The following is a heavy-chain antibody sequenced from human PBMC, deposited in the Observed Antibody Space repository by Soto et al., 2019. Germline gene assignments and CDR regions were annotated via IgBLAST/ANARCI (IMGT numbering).Heavy chain of an antibody. CDR2: ISSSGSTI. J-gene: IGHJ4*02. CDR3: ASSSTTGTIRFDY. V-gene: IGHV3-48*03. D-gene: IGHD1-1*01. CDR1: GFTFSSYE. Sequence: PGGSLRLSCAASGFTFSSYEMNWVRQAPGKGLEWVSYISSSGSTIYYADSVKGRFTISRDNAKNSLYLQMNSLRAEDTAVYYCASSSTTGTIRFDYWGQGTLVTVSS.